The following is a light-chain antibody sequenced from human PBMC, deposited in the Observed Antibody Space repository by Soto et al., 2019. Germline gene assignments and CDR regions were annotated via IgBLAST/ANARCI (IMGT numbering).Light chain of an antibody. CDR2: DVT. J-gene: IGLJ2*01. CDR3: CSYAGSYTLV. V-gene: IGLV2-11*01. Sequence: QSALTQPRSVSASPGQSVAISCTGTSSDVGGYNYVSWYQQHPGKAPKLMIYDVTKRPSGVPDRFSGSKSGNTASLTISGLQGEDEADYYCCSYAGSYTLVFGGGTKVTVL. CDR1: SSDVGGYNY.